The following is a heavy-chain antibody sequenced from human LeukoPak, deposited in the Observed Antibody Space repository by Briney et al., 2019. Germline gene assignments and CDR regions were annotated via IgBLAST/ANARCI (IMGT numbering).Heavy chain of an antibody. J-gene: IGHJ4*02. CDR1: GGSFSGYY. V-gene: IGHV4-34*01. D-gene: IGHD3-10*01. Sequence: SETLSLTCAVYGGSFSGYYWSWSRQPPGKGLEWMGEINHSGSTNYNPSLKSRVTISVDTSKNQFSLKLSSVTAADTAVYYCARSSMVQGVIITAPLYYFDYWGQGTLVTVSS. CDR3: ARSSMVQGVIITAPLYYFDY. CDR2: INHSGST.